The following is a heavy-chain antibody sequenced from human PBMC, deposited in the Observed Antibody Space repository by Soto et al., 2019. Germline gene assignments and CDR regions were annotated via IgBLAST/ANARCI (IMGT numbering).Heavy chain of an antibody. CDR3: ARPHDGAVSTDY. D-gene: IGHD4-17*01. V-gene: IGHV5-51*01. CDR2: IYPGDSDT. Sequence: GESLKISCKGSGYSFTSYWIGWVRQLPGKGLEWMGIIYPGDSDTRYSPSFQGQVTISADKSISTAYIQWSSLKASDTAMYYCARPHDGAVSTDYSGPTTLVTLS. CDR1: GYSFTSYW. J-gene: IGHJ4*02.